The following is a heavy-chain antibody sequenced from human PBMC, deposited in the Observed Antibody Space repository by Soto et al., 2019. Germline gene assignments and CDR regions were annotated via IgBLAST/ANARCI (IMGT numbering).Heavy chain of an antibody. CDR3: SRGRGSTPLRD. J-gene: IGHJ4*02. CDR2: IYTTGTT. CDR1: GDSMSTGGYY. Sequence: QVQLQESGPGLVKPSQTLSLICTVSGDSMSTGGYYWTWIRQHPGKGLEWIGHIYTTGTTYYSPSLKSQVTMSIDKSSNRFSLNLSFVTGADTAVYYCSRGRGSTPLRDWGPGALVTVSS. D-gene: IGHD6-13*01. V-gene: IGHV4-31*02.